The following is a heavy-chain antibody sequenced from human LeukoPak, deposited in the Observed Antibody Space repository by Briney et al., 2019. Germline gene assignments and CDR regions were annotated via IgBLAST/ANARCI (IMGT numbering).Heavy chain of an antibody. V-gene: IGHV1-69*05. CDR1: GYTFTGYY. D-gene: IGHD6-19*01. Sequence: SVKVSCKASGYTFTGYYMHWVRQAPGQGLEWMGGIIPIFGTANYAQKFQGRVTITTDESTSTAYMELSSLRSEDTAVYYCARGSVGGSGWSYWGQGTLVTVSS. J-gene: IGHJ4*02. CDR2: IIPIFGTA. CDR3: ARGSVGGSGWSY.